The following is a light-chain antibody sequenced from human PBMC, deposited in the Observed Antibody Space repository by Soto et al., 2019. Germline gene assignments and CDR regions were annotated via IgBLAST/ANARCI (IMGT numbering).Light chain of an antibody. J-gene: IGLJ1*01. Sequence: QSVLTQPRSVSGSPGQSVTISCTGTSSDVGGYNYVSWYQQHPGKAPKLMIYDVSNRPSGVSNRFSGSKSGNTASLTISGLQAEDEADYYCSSYTSSSTLEGVFGTGTKVTVL. CDR1: SSDVGGYNY. CDR3: SSYTSSSTLEGV. V-gene: IGLV2-14*01. CDR2: DVS.